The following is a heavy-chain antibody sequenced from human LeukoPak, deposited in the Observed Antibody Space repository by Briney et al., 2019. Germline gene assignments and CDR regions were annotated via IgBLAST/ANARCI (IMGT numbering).Heavy chain of an antibody. CDR3: AKSQSQTGSSWSSDY. V-gene: IGHV3-23*01. Sequence: GGSLRLSCAASGFTFSNYAMSWVRQAPGKGLEWVSDISGSGGSTDYADSVKGRFTISRDNSKSTLYLQMNSLRAEDTAVYYCAKSQSQTGSSWSSDYWGQGTLVTVSS. CDR2: ISGSGGST. J-gene: IGHJ4*02. D-gene: IGHD6-13*01. CDR1: GFTFSNYA.